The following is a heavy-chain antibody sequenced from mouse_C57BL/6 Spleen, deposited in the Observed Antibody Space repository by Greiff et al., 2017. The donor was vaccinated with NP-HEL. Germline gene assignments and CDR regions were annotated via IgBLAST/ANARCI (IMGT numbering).Heavy chain of an antibody. V-gene: IGHV5-9-1*02. CDR2: ISSGGDYI. Sequence: EVKVVDSGEGLVKPGGSLKLSCAASGFTFSSYAMSWVRQTPEKRLEWVAYISSGGDYIYYADTVKGRFTISRDNARNTLYLQMSSLKSEDTAMYYCTRGDGNSWYFDVWGTGTTVTVSS. D-gene: IGHD2-1*01. CDR1: GFTFSSYA. CDR3: TRGDGNSWYFDV. J-gene: IGHJ1*03.